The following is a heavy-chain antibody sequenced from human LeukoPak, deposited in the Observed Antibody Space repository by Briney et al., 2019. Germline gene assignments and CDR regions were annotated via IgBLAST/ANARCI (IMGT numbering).Heavy chain of an antibody. CDR2: IDSSSRYI. CDR1: GFTFSNYW. J-gene: IGHJ4*02. D-gene: IGHD2-2*01. Sequence: GGSLRLSCAASGFTFSNYWMNWVRQAPGKGLEWVSFIDSSSRYIYQADSVKGRFTISRDNAKSSVFLQMNSLRAEDTAVYYCARVGGHCTSTSCPPPDYWGQGTLVTVSS. V-gene: IGHV3-21*01. CDR3: ARVGGHCTSTSCPPPDY.